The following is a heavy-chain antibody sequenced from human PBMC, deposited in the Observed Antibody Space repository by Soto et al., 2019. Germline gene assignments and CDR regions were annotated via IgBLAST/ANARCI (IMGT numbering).Heavy chain of an antibody. J-gene: IGHJ6*02. D-gene: IGHD2-15*01. Sequence: ASVKVSCKASGYTFTSYCISWVRQAPGQGLECMGWISAYNGNTNYAQKLQGRVTMTTDTSTSTAYMELRSLRSDDTAVYYCARDVGVVVAASQPLEDYYYGMDVWGQGTTVTVSS. CDR3: ARDVGVVVAASQPLEDYYYGMDV. CDR2: ISAYNGNT. V-gene: IGHV1-18*01. CDR1: GYTFTSYC.